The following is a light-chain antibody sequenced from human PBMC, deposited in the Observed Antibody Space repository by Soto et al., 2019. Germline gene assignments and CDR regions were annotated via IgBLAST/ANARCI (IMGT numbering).Light chain of an antibody. CDR1: SSNVGRYNY. V-gene: IGLV2-8*01. Sequence: QSVLTQPPSASGSPGQSVTVSCTGTSSNVGRYNYVSWYQQHPGKAPKLIFYEVSKRPSGVPDRFSGSKSGNTASLTVSGLQAEDEADYFCSSYAGSNNFDVFGTGTKLTVL. CDR3: SSYAGSNNFDV. J-gene: IGLJ1*01. CDR2: EVS.